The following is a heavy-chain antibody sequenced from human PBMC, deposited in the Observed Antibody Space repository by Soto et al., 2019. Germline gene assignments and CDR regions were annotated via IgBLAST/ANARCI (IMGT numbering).Heavy chain of an antibody. CDR1: GYTFITYG. J-gene: IGHJ6*02. CDR3: ARDGGYCIRTSCYRSHYYAGMDV. CDR2: ISAYNGNT. D-gene: IGHD2-2*01. Sequence: QVNLVQSGAEVKKPGASVKVSCKASGYTFITYGISWVRQAPGQGLEWMGWISAYNGNTNYAQKLQGRVTMTTDTPTSTAYMELRSLRSDDTAVYYCARDGGYCIRTSCYRSHYYAGMDVWGQGTPVTVSS. V-gene: IGHV1-18*01.